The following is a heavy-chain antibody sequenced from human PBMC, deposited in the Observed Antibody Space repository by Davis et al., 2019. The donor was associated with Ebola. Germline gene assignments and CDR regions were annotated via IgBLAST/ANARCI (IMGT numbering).Heavy chain of an antibody. J-gene: IGHJ6*02. CDR1: GGTFSSYA. CDR2: IIPILGTA. CDR3: ARTYYYGPGSYYKYYYGMDV. V-gene: IGHV1-69*04. Sequence: AASVKVSCKASGGTFSSYAISWVRQAPGQGLEWMGRIIPILGTANYAQKFQGRVTITADKSTSTAYMELSSLRSEDTAVYYCARTYYYGPGSYYKYYYGMDVWGQGTTVTVSS. D-gene: IGHD3-10*01.